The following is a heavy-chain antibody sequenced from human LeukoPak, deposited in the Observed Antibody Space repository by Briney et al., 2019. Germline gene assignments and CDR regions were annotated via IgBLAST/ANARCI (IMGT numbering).Heavy chain of an antibody. D-gene: IGHD6-13*01. V-gene: IGHV4-34*01. CDR2: INHSGST. CDR1: GGSFSGYY. CDR3: ARGWGYSSTWYRRGWFDP. J-gene: IGHJ5*02. Sequence: SETLSLTCAVYGGSFSGYYWSWIRQPPGKGLEWIGEINHSGSTNYNPSLKSRVTISVDTSKDQFSLKLRSVTAADTAMYYCARGWGYSSTWYRRGWFDPWGQGALVTVSS.